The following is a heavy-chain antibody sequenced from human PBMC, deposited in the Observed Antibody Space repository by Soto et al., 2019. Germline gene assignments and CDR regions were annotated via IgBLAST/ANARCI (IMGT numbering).Heavy chain of an antibody. Sequence: QVQLVQSGAEVKKPGASVTVSCKTSGYTFSNYGINWVRQAPGNGFEWMGWISVYNGNTNYAPTVQGRVTMTTDTSTGTVYMELRSLKSDDTAIYYCSRFIMVGGWFDPNYYHGMDVWGQGTTVTVSS. CDR2: ISVYNGNT. V-gene: IGHV1-18*01. D-gene: IGHD6-19*01. J-gene: IGHJ6*02. CDR1: GYTFSNYG. CDR3: SRFIMVGGWFDPNYYHGMDV.